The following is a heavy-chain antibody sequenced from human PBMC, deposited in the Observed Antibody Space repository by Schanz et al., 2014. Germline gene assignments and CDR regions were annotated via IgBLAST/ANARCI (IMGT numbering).Heavy chain of an antibody. J-gene: IGHJ4*02. CDR3: ARIGGSVFDY. Sequence: EVQLLESGGGLVQPGGSLRLSCATSGFSFSSYAINWVRQAPGKGLEWVSSISGDHRNTFYADSVKGRFTISRDNSKTTLYLQMNSLRAEDTAVYYCARIGGSVFDYWAQGTLVTVAS. CDR1: GFSFSSYA. D-gene: IGHD3-10*01. CDR2: ISGDHRNT. V-gene: IGHV3-23*01.